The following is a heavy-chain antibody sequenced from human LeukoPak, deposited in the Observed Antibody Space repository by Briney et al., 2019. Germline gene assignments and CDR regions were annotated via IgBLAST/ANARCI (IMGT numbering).Heavy chain of an antibody. CDR3: ARASYGDYDALDI. J-gene: IGHJ3*02. D-gene: IGHD4-17*01. Sequence: GGSLRLSCAASGFAFLAYNMHWVRQASGEGLEYVSGISTSGDSTNYANSVKGRFTISRDNSRNTLYLQMDNLRAEDMAVYHCARASYGDYDALDIWGQGTLVTVSS. CDR1: GFAFLAYN. V-gene: IGHV3-64*01. CDR2: ISTSGDST.